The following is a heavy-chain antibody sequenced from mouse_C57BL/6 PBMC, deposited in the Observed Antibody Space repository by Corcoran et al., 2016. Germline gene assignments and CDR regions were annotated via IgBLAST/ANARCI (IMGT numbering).Heavy chain of an antibody. CDR3: ARPGTEYYFDY. D-gene: IGHD3-3*01. Sequence: QIQLVQSGPELKKPGETVKISCKASGYTFTTYGMSWVKQAPGKGLKWMGWINTYSGVPTYADDFKGRFAFSLETSASTAYLQINNLKNEDMATYFCARPGTEYYFDYWGQGTTLTVSS. CDR1: GYTFTTYG. CDR2: INTYSGVP. V-gene: IGHV9-3*01. J-gene: IGHJ2*01.